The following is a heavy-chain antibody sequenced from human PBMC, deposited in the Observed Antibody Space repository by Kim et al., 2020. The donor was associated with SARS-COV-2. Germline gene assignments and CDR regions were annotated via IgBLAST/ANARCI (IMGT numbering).Heavy chain of an antibody. CDR3: ARPAHLRYFDWDYDAFDI. V-gene: IGHV1-8*01. CDR1: GYTFTSYD. Sequence: ASVKVSCKASGYTFTSYDINWVRQATGQGLEWMGWMNPNSGNTGYAQKFQGRVTMTRNTSISTAYMELSSLRSEDTAVYYCARPAHLRYFDWDYDAFDIWGQGTMVTVSS. J-gene: IGHJ3*02. D-gene: IGHD3-9*01. CDR2: MNPNSGNT.